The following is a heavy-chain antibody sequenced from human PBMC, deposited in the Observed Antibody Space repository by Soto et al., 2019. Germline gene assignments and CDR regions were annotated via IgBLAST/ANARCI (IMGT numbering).Heavy chain of an antibody. D-gene: IGHD1-26*01. CDR3: AREDGIVGATSAFDY. CDR2: INGRGNYI. V-gene: IGHV3-21*01. CDR1: GFTFSTYN. J-gene: IGHJ4*02. Sequence: EVLLVESGGGLVKPGGSLRLSCAASGFTFSTYNMNWVRQAPGKGLEWVSSINGRGNYIYYTDAVKGRFTIPRDNAKTALYRQMNSLRAEDTAVYYCAREDGIVGATSAFDYWGQGTLVTVSS.